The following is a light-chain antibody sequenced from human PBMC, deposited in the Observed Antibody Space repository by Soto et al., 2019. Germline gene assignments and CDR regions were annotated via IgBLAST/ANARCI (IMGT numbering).Light chain of an antibody. Sequence: DIQMTQSPSTLSASVGDRVTITCRASQSISSWLAWYQQKPGKAPKLLIYDASSLESGVPSRFSGSGSGTEFTLTIRSLQPDDFETYYCQQYNSYSRTFGQGTKVDIK. CDR2: DAS. CDR1: QSISSW. CDR3: QQYNSYSRT. J-gene: IGKJ1*01. V-gene: IGKV1-5*01.